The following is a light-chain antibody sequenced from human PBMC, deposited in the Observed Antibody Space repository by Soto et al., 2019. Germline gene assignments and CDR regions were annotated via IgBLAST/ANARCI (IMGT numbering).Light chain of an antibody. CDR2: GAS. J-gene: IGKJ4*01. CDR1: QGVSRK. CDR3: QQYHTWPIT. V-gene: IGKV3-15*01. Sequence: MTQSPSTLSVSVGDRFTFSCRASQGVSRKLAWYQHKPGQAPRLLISGASTGATGIPARFSGSGSGTEFTLTISSLQSEDCAIYYCQQYHTWPITFGGGTKVDIK.